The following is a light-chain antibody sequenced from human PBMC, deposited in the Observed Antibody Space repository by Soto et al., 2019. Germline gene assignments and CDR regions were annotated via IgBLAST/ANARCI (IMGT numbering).Light chain of an antibody. CDR2: LNSDGSH. Sequence: QPVLTQSPSASASLGASVKFTCTLSSGHRSYAIAWHQQRPERGPRYLMKLNSDGSHSKGAGIPDRFSGSSSGAERYLTISSLQSEDEADYYCQTWDTGIRVFGGGTKLTVL. CDR1: SGHRSYA. V-gene: IGLV4-69*01. J-gene: IGLJ3*02. CDR3: QTWDTGIRV.